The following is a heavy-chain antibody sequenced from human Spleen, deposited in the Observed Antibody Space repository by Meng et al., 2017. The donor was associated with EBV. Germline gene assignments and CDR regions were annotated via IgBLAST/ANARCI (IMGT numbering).Heavy chain of an antibody. D-gene: IGHD4-17*01. CDR3: ATVDYGDYEFDY. CDR2: IYDSGSA. Sequence: VRLQGSGPGMVTASETLSLMCTVSGGSVSSGIYYWSWIRQPPGKGLEWIGYIYDSGSANYNPSLKSRVTISIDMSKNQFSLKLSSVTAADTAVYYCATVDYGDYEFDYWGQGTLVTVSS. V-gene: IGHV4-61*01. J-gene: IGHJ4*02. CDR1: GGSVSSGIYY.